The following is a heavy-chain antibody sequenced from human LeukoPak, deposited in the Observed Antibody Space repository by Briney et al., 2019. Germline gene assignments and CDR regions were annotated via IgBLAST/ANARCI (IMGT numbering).Heavy chain of an antibody. J-gene: IGHJ5*02. CDR1: GDSISSYY. Sequence: PSETLSLTCTVSGDSISSYYWSWIRQPPGKGLEWIGYISYSGSTNYNPSLKSRVTISVDPSKNQFSLKLSSVTAADTAVYYCARVASSGWSFWFDPWGQGTLVTVSS. V-gene: IGHV4-59*01. D-gene: IGHD6-19*01. CDR3: ARVASSGWSFWFDP. CDR2: ISYSGST.